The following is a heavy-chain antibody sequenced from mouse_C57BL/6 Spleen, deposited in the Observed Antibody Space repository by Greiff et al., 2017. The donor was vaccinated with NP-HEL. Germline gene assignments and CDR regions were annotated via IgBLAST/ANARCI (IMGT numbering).Heavy chain of an antibody. V-gene: IGHV1-15*01. Sequence: VQLVESGAELVRPGASVTLSCKASGYTFTDYEMHWVKQTPVHGLEWIGAIDPETGGTAYNQKFKGKAILTADKSSSTAYMELRSLTSEDSAVYYCTRYLGRYYFDYWGQGTTLTVSS. CDR1: GYTFTDYE. CDR3: TRYLGRYYFDY. D-gene: IGHD4-1*01. CDR2: IDPETGGT. J-gene: IGHJ2*01.